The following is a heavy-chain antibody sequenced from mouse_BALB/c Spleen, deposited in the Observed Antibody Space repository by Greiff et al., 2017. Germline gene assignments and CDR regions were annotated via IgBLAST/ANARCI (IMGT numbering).Heavy chain of an antibody. J-gene: IGHJ3*01. Sequence: VKLVESGGGLVKPGGSLKLSCAASGFTFSDYYMYWVRQTPEKRLEWVATISDGGSYTYYPDSVKGRFTISRDNAKNNLYLQMSSLKSEDTAMYYCARGGYYVLAYWGQGTLVTVSA. CDR1: GFTFSDYY. V-gene: IGHV5-4*02. CDR3: ARGGYYVLAY. CDR2: ISDGGSYT. D-gene: IGHD2-3*01.